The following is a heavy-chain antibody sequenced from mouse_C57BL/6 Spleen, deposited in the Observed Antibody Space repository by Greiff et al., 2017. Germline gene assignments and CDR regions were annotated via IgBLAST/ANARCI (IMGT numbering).Heavy chain of an antibody. J-gene: IGHJ4*01. Sequence: VQLQQPGAELVRPGSSVKLSCKASGYTFTSYWMHWVKQRPVQGLEWIGNIDPSDSETHYHQKFKDKATLPVAKSSSTAYMQLSSLTSEDSDVYDCARGREYGGRGIDYWGQGTSVTVSA. CDR2: IDPSDSET. V-gene: IGHV1-52*01. D-gene: IGHD5-1*01. CDR3: ARGREYGGRGIDY. CDR1: GYTFTSYW.